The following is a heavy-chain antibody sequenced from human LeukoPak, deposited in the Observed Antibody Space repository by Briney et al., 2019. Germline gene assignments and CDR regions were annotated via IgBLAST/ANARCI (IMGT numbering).Heavy chain of an antibody. CDR2: ISYDGSNK. CDR1: GFTFSSYG. CDR3: AKDRSRIAAAGTHLAS. Sequence: GGSLRLSCAASGFTFSSYGMHWVRQAPGKGLGWVAVISYDGSNKYYADSVKGRFTISRDNSKNTLYLQMNSLRAEDTAVYYCAKDRSRIAAAGTHLASWGQGTLVTVSS. V-gene: IGHV3-30*18. J-gene: IGHJ4*02. D-gene: IGHD6-13*01.